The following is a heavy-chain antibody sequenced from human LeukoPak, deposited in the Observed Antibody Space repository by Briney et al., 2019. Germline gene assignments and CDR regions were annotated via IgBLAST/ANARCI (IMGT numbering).Heavy chain of an antibody. CDR3: ARDRCSGGSCYLSFFPRPQYGMDV. D-gene: IGHD2-15*01. Sequence: AASVRVSCKASGYTYTSYDTNAVRQAAGQGLDWMGWINSNSGNTNYAQKLQGRVTMTTDTSTSTAYMELRSLRSDDTAVYYCARDRCSGGSCYLSFFPRPQYGMDVWGQGTTVTVSS. CDR1: GYTYTSYD. CDR2: INSNSGNT. V-gene: IGHV1-18*01. J-gene: IGHJ6*02.